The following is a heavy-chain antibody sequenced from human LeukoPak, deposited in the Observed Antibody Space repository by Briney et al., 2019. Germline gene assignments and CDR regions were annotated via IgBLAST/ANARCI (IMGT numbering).Heavy chain of an antibody. Sequence: ASVKVSCKASGYTFTSYYLYWGRQAPGQGLEWMGIINPSGGSTSYAQKFQGRVTMTRDTSTSTVYMELSSLRSEDTAVYYCARERILTPGIAAAGFDYWGQGTLVTVSS. CDR2: INPSGGST. V-gene: IGHV1-46*01. J-gene: IGHJ4*02. CDR3: ARERILTPGIAAAGFDY. D-gene: IGHD6-13*01. CDR1: GYTFTSYY.